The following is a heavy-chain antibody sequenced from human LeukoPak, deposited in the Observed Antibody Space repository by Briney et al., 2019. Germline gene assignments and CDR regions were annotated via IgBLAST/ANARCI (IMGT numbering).Heavy chain of an antibody. CDR1: GGSFSGYY. V-gene: IGHV4-31*11. J-gene: IGHJ4*02. Sequence: PSETLSLTCAVYGGSFSGYYWSWIRQHPGKGLEWIGYIYCSGSTYYNPSLKSRVTISVDTSKSQFSLKLSSVTAADTAVYYCASAASRYYFDYWGQGTLVTVSS. D-gene: IGHD2-2*01. CDR2: IYCSGST. CDR3: ASAASRYYFDY.